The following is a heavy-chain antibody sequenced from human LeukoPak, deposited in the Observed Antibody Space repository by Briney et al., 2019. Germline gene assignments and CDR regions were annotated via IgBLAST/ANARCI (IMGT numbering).Heavy chain of an antibody. Sequence: GGSLRLSCAASGFTFSDYTMNWVRQAPGKGLEWVSSISSSSSYIYYADSVKGRFTISRDNAKNSLYLQMNSLRAEDTAVYYCAQSSGYYYGDAFDIWGQGTMVTVSS. CDR3: AQSSGYYYGDAFDI. CDR2: ISSSSSYI. V-gene: IGHV3-21*01. J-gene: IGHJ3*02. CDR1: GFTFSDYT. D-gene: IGHD3-22*01.